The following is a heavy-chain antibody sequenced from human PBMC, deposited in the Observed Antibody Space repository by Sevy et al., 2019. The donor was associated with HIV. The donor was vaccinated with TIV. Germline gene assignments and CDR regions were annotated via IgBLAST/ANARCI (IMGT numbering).Heavy chain of an antibody. CDR3: ARDRRGDGYNRFDY. CDR1: GFTFSDYY. D-gene: IGHD2-21*01. V-gene: IGHV3-11*06. J-gene: IGHJ4*02. CDR2: ISSSSSYT. Sequence: GGSLRLSSAASGFTFSDYYMSWIRQAPGKGLEWVSYISSSSSYTNYADSVKGRFTISRDNAKNSLYLQMNSLRAEDTAVYYCARDRRGDGYNRFDYWGQGTLVTVSS.